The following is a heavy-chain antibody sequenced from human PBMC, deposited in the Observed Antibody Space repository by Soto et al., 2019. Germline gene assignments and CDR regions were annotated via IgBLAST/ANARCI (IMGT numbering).Heavy chain of an antibody. CDR1: GGSISSGGYY. CDR2: IYYSGST. Sequence: SETLSLTCTVSGGSISSGGYYWSWIRQHPGKGLEWIGYIYYSGSTYYNPSLKSRVTISVDTSTNQFSLTLSSVTAADTAVYYCARGPSSDYGRGFDPWGQGTLVTVSS. D-gene: IGHD4-17*01. CDR3: ARGPSSDYGRGFDP. V-gene: IGHV4-31*03. J-gene: IGHJ5*02.